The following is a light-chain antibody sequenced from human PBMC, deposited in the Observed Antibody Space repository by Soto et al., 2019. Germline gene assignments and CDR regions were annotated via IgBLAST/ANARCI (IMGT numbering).Light chain of an antibody. CDR2: DAS. CDR1: QNISVW. CDR3: QQYDRSCPP. Sequence: DIQMTQSPSTLSASVGDGVTITCRASQNISVWLAWYQQRPGKAPKFLIYDASNLETGVSSRLSGSGSGTEFTLTILILQLDYFATYYCQQYDRSCPPFGQGTKMEIK. V-gene: IGKV1-5*01. J-gene: IGKJ2*01.